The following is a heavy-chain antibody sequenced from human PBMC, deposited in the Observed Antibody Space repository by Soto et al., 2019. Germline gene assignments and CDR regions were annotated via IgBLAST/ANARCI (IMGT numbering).Heavy chain of an antibody. CDR3: ARWLRPYYFDY. CDR1: GGSISSYY. D-gene: IGHD5-12*01. J-gene: IGHJ4*02. CDR2: IYYSGST. Sequence: QVQLQESGPGLVKPSETLSLTCTVSGGSISSYYWSWIRQPPGKGLEWIGCIYYSGSTNYNPSLKCRVTISVDTSKNQFSLKLSSVTAADTAVYYCARWLRPYYFDYWGQGTLVTVSS. V-gene: IGHV4-59*01.